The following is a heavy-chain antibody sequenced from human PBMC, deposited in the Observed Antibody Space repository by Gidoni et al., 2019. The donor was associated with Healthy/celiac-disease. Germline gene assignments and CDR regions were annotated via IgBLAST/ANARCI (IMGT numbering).Heavy chain of an antibody. CDR2: ISWDGGST. V-gene: IGHV3-43*01. D-gene: IGHD1-26*01. CDR3: AKDLGIGWGMDV. CDR1: GFTFDDYT. J-gene: IGHJ6*02. Sequence: EVQLVESGGVVVQPGGSLRLSCAASGFTFDDYTMHWVRQAPGKGLEWVSLISWDGGSTYYADSVKGRFTISRDNSKNSLYLQMNSLRTEDTALYYCAKDLGIGWGMDVWGQGTTVTVSS.